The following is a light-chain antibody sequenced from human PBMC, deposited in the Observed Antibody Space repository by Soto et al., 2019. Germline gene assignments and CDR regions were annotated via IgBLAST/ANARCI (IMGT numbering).Light chain of an antibody. Sequence: DNKMTQSPSSLSAYVGDRVTITCRASQSISSYLNWYQQKPGKAPKLLIYAASSLQSGVPSRFSGSGSGTDFTLTISSLQPEDFATYYCQQSYSTPPTFGQGTNVDI. CDR1: QSISSY. CDR2: AAS. J-gene: IGKJ1*01. CDR3: QQSYSTPPT. V-gene: IGKV1-39*01.